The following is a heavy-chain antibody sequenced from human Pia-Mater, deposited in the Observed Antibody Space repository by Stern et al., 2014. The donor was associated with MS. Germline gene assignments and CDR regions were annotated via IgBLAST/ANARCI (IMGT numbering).Heavy chain of an antibody. CDR1: GFTFSSYS. Sequence: VQLVQSGGGLVKPGGSLRLSCAASGFTFSSYSMNWVRQAPGKGLEWVASISSGGSYIYYADSLKGRFTISIDNAKNSLYLQMNSLRAEDTAVYYCARGRGGNYRYYFDYWGQGTLVTVSS. J-gene: IGHJ4*02. CDR2: ISSGGSYI. CDR3: ARGRGGNYRYYFDY. D-gene: IGHD4-23*01. V-gene: IGHV3-21*01.